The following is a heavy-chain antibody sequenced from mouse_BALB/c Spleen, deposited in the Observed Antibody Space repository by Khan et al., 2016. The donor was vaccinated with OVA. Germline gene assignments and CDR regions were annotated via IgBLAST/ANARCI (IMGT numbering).Heavy chain of an antibody. V-gene: IGHV2-9*02. J-gene: IGHJ3*01. Sequence: QVQLKQPGPGLVAPSQSLSITCSVSGFSLTNYGVHWLRQPPGKGLEWLGVIWAGGSTNYNSALMSRLSISKDNSKSQVFLKINSLQTDDTAMYYCARAYYGSAWFAYGGQGTLVTVSA. CDR2: IWAGGST. D-gene: IGHD2-10*01. CDR3: ARAYYGSAWFAY. CDR1: GFSLTNYG.